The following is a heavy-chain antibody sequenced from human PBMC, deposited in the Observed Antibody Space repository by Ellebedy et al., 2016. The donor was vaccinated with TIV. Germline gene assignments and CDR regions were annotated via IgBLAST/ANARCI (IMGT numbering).Heavy chain of an antibody. CDR3: VRQGGGNPGFDY. CDR1: GGSISNYY. V-gene: IGHV4-59*08. J-gene: IGHJ4*02. Sequence: MPSETLSLTCTVSGGSISNYYWGWMRQPPGKGLEWIGYLYYSGSTNYNPSLKSRVTISVDTSKNQFSLKLSSVTAADTAVYYCVRQGGGNPGFDYWGQGTLVTVSS. D-gene: IGHD4-23*01. CDR2: LYYSGST.